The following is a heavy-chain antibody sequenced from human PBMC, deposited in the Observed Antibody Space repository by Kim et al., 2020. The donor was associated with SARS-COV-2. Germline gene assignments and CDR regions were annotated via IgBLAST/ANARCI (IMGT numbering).Heavy chain of an antibody. V-gene: IGHV4-59*09. CDR3: ARGKTVDRYYYYYMGV. J-gene: IGHJ6*03. D-gene: IGHD4-4*01. Sequence: PSLESRVTILVETSKNQFSLKLSSVTAADTAVYYCARGKTVDRYYYYYMGVWGKGTTVTVSS.